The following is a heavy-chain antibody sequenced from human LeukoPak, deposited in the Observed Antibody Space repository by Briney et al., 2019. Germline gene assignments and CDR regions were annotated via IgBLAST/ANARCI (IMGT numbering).Heavy chain of an antibody. Sequence: GGSLRLSCAASGFTFSSYAMSWVRQAPGKGLEWVSVISGSGGSTYYADSVKGRFTISRDNSKNTLELQMNSLRAEDTALYYCAKYSAGAGVSWGQGTLVSVSS. CDR1: GFTFSSYA. V-gene: IGHV3-23*01. D-gene: IGHD2-15*01. CDR2: ISGSGGST. J-gene: IGHJ5*02. CDR3: AKYSAGAGVS.